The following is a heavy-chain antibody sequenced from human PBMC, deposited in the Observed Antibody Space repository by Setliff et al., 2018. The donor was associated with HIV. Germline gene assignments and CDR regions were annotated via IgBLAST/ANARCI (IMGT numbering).Heavy chain of an antibody. D-gene: IGHD6-13*01. V-gene: IGHV3-23*01. CDR3: VKEAYSNTWNYYYYYIDV. Sequence: GGSLRLSCAASGFSFSTYGMHWVRQAPGKGLEWVSTTSASGNSPYYVDSVKGRFTISRDNSKNTLYLQMSSLRVDDTAVYYCVKEAYSNTWNYYYYYIDVWGKGTTVTVSS. CDR1: GFSFSTYG. J-gene: IGHJ6*03. CDR2: TSASGNSP.